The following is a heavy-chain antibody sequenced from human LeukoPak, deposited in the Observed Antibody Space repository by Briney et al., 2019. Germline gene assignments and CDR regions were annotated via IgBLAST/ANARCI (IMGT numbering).Heavy chain of an antibody. D-gene: IGHD3-22*01. J-gene: IGHJ4*02. CDR2: ISTSGSPI. CDR1: GFTFSSYE. V-gene: IGHV3-48*03. CDR3: ARRGFYDTSGYLFDH. Sequence: GGSLRLSCAASGFTFSSYEMNWVRPAPGKGLEWVSYISTSGSPIYYGNSVKGRFTISRDNAKNSLYLQMNSLRAEDTALYYCARRGFYDTSGYLFDHWGQGTLVTVSS.